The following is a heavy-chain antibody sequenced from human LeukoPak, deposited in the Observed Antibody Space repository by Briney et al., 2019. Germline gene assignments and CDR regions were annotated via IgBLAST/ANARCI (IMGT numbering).Heavy chain of an antibody. V-gene: IGHV1-46*01. CDR3: ASGSRIAAADLALDY. Sequence: ASVKVSCKASGYTFTSFYMHWVRQAPGQGLEWMGIINPSSGSTSNAQKFQGRVTITADESTSTAYMELSSLRSEDTAVYYCASGSRIAAADLALDYWGQGTLVTVSS. CDR1: GYTFTSFY. CDR2: INPSSGST. D-gene: IGHD6-13*01. J-gene: IGHJ4*02.